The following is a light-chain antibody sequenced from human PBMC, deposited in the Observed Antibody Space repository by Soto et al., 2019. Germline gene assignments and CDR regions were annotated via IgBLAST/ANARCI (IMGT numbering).Light chain of an antibody. J-gene: IGLJ1*01. CDR2: QVN. CDR1: SSDVGAYNS. Sequence: QSALTQPPSASGSPGQSVAISCAGTSSDVGAYNSVSWYQQHPGKAPKLMIYQVNKRPSGVPDRFSGSKSGNTASLTVSGLQAEDEADYYCSSYAGSNTVYVFGTGTKVTV. CDR3: SSYAGSNTVYV. V-gene: IGLV2-8*01.